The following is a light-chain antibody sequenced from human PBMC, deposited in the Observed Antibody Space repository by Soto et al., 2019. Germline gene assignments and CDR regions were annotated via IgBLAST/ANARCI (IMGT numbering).Light chain of an antibody. J-gene: IGKJ2*01. CDR1: QSVNSNY. CDR2: GAS. V-gene: IGKV3-20*01. Sequence: EIVLTQSPGTLSLSPGERAILSCRASQSVNSNYLAWYQQKPGQPPKLLIYGASSRATGVPNRFSGSGSGTDFTLTISSLELEDFAVYYCHQYGLLPRHPFGQGTKLEIK. CDR3: HQYGLLPRHP.